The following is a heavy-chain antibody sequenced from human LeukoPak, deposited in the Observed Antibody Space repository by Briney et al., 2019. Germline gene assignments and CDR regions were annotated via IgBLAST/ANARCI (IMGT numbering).Heavy chain of an antibody. D-gene: IGHD2-2*01. CDR3: ASGLGVVPAAEGNWFDP. CDR1: GFTFSSYA. J-gene: IGHJ5*02. CDR2: ISSSSSYI. V-gene: IGHV3-21*01. Sequence: GASLRLSCAASGFTFSSYAMSWVRQAPGKGLEWVSSISSSSSYIYYADSVKGRFTISRDNAKNSLYLQMNSLRAEDTAVYYCASGLGVVPAAEGNWFDPWGQGTLVTVSS.